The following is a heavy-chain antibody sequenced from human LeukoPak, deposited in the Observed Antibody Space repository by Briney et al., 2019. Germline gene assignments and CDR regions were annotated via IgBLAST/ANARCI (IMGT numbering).Heavy chain of an antibody. Sequence: SETLSLTCTVSGGSIRRYYWRGIRQPPGKGLEWIGYIYYSGSTNYNPSLKSRVTISVDSAKNQFSLKLSSVTAADTAVYYCASHPPGTWGQGTLVTVSS. D-gene: IGHD1-1*01. V-gene: IGHV4-59*01. CDR2: IYYSGST. CDR3: ASHPPGT. CDR1: GGSIRRYY. J-gene: IGHJ4*02.